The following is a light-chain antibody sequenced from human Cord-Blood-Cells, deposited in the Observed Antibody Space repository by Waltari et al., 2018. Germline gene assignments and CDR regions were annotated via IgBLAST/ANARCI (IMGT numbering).Light chain of an antibody. CDR2: EGS. V-gene: IGLV2-23*01. J-gene: IGLJ3*02. CDR1: SGAVGGYNL. Sequence: QSALTTPASVSGSPGQSITIPCTGTSGAVGGYNLVAWYKQHPGKAPKLMIYEGSKRRSGVSNRFSGSKSVNTASLTISGLQAEDEADYYCCSYAGSSTVFGGGTKLTVL. CDR3: CSYAGSSTV.